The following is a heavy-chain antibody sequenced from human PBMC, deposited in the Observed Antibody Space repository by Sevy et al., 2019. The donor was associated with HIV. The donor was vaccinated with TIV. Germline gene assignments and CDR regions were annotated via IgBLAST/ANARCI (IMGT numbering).Heavy chain of an antibody. V-gene: IGHV1-3*01. CDR1: GYTFTSYA. D-gene: IGHD3-16*01. J-gene: IGHJ4*02. CDR2: INAGNGNT. CDR3: ARGGVAAQVYFDY. Sequence: ASVKVSCKASGYTFTSYAMHWVRQAPGQRLEWMGWINAGNGNTKYSQKFQGRVTITRDTSASTAYMELSSLRSEDTAVYYCARGGVAAQVYFDYWGQGTLVIVSS.